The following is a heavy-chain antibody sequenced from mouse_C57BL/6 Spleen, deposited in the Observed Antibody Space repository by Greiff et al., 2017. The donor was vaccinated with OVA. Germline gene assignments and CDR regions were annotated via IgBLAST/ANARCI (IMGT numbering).Heavy chain of an antibody. CDR2: IYPGDGDT. J-gene: IGHJ3*01. CDR3: VRSDSSGPWFAY. Sequence: QVQLQQSGPELVKPGASVKISCKASGYAFSSSWMNWVKQRPGKGLEWIGRIYPGDGDTNYNGKFKGKATLTADKSSSTAYMQLNSLTSEDSAVYFCVRSDSSGPWFAYWGQGTLVTVSA. D-gene: IGHD3-2*02. V-gene: IGHV1-82*01. CDR1: GYAFSSSW.